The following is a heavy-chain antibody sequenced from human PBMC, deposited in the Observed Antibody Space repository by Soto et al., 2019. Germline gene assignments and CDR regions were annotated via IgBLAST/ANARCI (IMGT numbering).Heavy chain of an antibody. V-gene: IGHV4-34*01. D-gene: IGHD3-10*01. Sequence: QVQLQQWGAGLLKPSETLSLSCAVYGGSFNDNYYTWFRQPPGKGLEWIGEISRSGTTKYIPSLKSRATISFDTSKNQVSLEVTSVTAADTAVYYCATSLWFGTQPELWGQGALVTVSS. J-gene: IGHJ4*02. CDR3: ATSLWFGTQPEL. CDR1: GGSFNDNY. CDR2: ISRSGTT.